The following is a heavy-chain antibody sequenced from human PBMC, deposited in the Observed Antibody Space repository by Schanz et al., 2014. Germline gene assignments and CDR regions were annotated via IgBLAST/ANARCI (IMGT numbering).Heavy chain of an antibody. CDR3: ARGIITMVPGGDVGAFDT. J-gene: IGHJ3*02. D-gene: IGHD3-10*01. V-gene: IGHV3-23*01. Sequence: EVHLLESGGGLVQPGWSLRLSCAASGFTFSNHALSWVRQAPGKGLEWVSGIGGSGDSTHYADSVKGRFTISRDNSKNALYLKMDRLRAEDTAVYYCARGIITMVPGGDVGAFDTWGQGTMVTVSS. CDR1: GFTFSNHA. CDR2: IGGSGDST.